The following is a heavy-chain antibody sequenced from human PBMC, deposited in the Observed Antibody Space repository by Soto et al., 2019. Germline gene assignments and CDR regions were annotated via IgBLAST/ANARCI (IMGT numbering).Heavy chain of an antibody. D-gene: IGHD3-16*01. V-gene: IGHV3-74*02. Sequence: DVKLVESGGDLVQPGESRRLSCAASGLTFSSYWMHWFRQDPGRGLVGFATITPDGTTTQNAESGKGRFTAARENARTTLFLQMNGLRAEDTALYSCAKDLSWGQSDYWGRGTLVTVSS. CDR3: AKDLSWGQSDY. J-gene: IGHJ4*02. CDR1: GLTFSSYW. CDR2: ITPDGTTT.